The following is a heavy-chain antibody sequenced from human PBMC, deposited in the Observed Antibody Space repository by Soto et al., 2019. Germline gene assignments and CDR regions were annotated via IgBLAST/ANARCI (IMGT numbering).Heavy chain of an antibody. J-gene: IGHJ3*02. D-gene: IGHD2-2*01. CDR2: INAGNGNT. CDR3: ARDQRSPAAFDI. Sequence: VASVNVSCKASGYTFTSYAMHWVRQAPGQRLEWMGWINAGNGNTKYSQKFQGRVTITRDTSASTAYMELSSLRSEDTAVYYCARDQRSPAAFDIWGQGTMVTVSS. V-gene: IGHV1-3*01. CDR1: GYTFTSYA.